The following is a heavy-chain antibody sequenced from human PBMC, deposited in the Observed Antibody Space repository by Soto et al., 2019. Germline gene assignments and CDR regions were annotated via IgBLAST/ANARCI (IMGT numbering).Heavy chain of an antibody. CDR3: ARVPAKLLLDV. D-gene: IGHD1-7*01. CDR1: GGTFSSYI. J-gene: IGHJ6*02. CDR2: IIPILGIA. V-gene: IGHV1-69*02. Sequence: SVKVSCKASGGTFSSYIFSWVRQAPGQGLEWMGRIIPILGIANYAQKFQGRVTITADESTSTAYMELSSLRSEDTAVYYCARVPAKLLLDVWGQGTTVTVSS.